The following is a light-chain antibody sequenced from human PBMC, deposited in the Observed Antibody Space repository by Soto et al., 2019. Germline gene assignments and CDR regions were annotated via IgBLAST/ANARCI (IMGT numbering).Light chain of an antibody. CDR3: SSYTTDSTPVV. CDR2: DVS. V-gene: IGLV2-14*01. Sequence: QSALTQPASVSGSPGQSITISCTGTSSDVGGYNYVSWYQQHPGKAPKLMIYDVSIRPSGVSNRFSGSKSGNTASLTISGLQAEDEADYYCSSYTTDSTPVVIGGGTKLTVL. CDR1: SSDVGGYNY. J-gene: IGLJ2*01.